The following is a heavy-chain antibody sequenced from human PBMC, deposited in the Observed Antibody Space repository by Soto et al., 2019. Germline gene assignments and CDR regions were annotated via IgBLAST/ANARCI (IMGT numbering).Heavy chain of an antibody. CDR3: ARNWFSVAGRSNFDY. CDR2: VDYSGNS. V-gene: IGHV4-59*01. CDR1: GGSINTYY. J-gene: IGHJ4*02. D-gene: IGHD6-19*01. Sequence: SETLSLTCTVSGGSINTYYWSWIRQPPGKGLEWIGYVDYSGNSDSSPSLKSRVTISIDTSKKQVSLKLNSVTAADTAVYYCARNWFSVAGRSNFDYWGQGIPVTVSS.